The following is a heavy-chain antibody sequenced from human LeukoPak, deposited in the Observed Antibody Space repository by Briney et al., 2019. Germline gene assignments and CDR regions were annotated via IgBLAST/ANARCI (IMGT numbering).Heavy chain of an antibody. Sequence: SETLSLTCAVYGGSFSGYYWSWIRQPPGKGLEWIGEINHSGSTNYNPFLKSRVTISVDTSKNQFSLKLSSVTAADTAVYCCAKHESLIAFNIWGQGTMVTVSS. CDR2: INHSGST. V-gene: IGHV4-34*01. CDR1: GGSFSGYY. J-gene: IGHJ3*02. CDR3: AKHESLIAFNI.